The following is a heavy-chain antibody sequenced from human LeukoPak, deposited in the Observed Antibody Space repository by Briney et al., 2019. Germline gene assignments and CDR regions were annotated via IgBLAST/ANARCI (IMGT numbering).Heavy chain of an antibody. J-gene: IGHJ4*02. CDR1: GFRISGYS. Sequence: GGSLRLSCVASGFRISGYSFNWVRQVPGRGLEWVSFISHYSRTTYYADSVKGRFTISRDNTESSVYLQMNSLKAEDTGIYYCAREALRTSIDSWGQGTLVSVSS. V-gene: IGHV3-48*04. CDR3: AREALRTSIDS. D-gene: IGHD3-3*01. CDR2: ISHYSRTT.